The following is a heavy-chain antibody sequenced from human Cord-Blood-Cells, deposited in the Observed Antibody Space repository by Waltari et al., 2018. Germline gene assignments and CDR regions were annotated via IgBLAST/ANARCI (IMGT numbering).Heavy chain of an antibody. CDR2: IYYSGST. CDR1: GGSISSSSYY. V-gene: IGHV4-39*01. CDR3: AGGDY. J-gene: IGHJ4*02. Sequence: QLQLQESGPGLVTPSETLSLTCTVSGGSISSSSYYWGWIRQPPGKGLEWIVSIYYSGSTYYNPSLKRRVTISVETSKKRFSLKLSSVTAADTAVYCCAGGDYWGQGTLVTVSS.